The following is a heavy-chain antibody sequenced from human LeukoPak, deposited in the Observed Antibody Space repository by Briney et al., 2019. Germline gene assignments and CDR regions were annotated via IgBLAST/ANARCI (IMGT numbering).Heavy chain of an antibody. CDR1: GFTFSSYG. D-gene: IGHD2-15*01. CDR3: AKDYDDIVVVVAGYYYYYGMDV. Sequence: GRSLRLSCAASGFTFSSYGMHWVRQAPGKGLEWVAVISYDGSNKYYADSVKGRFTISRDNSKNTLYLQMNSLRSEDTAVYYCAKDYDDIVVVVAGYYYYYGMDVWGQGTTVTVSS. CDR2: ISYDGSNK. V-gene: IGHV3-30*18. J-gene: IGHJ6*02.